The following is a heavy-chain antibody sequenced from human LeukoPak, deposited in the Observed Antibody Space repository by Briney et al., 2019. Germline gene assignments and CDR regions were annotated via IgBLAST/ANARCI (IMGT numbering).Heavy chain of an antibody. CDR1: GFSVGGNY. CDR2: IYTGGTT. V-gene: IGHV3-53*01. CDR3: AREGRFQSFDY. J-gene: IGHJ4*02. Sequence: AGGSLRLSCAASGFSVGGNYMSWVRQAPGKGLEWVSVIYTGGTTHYAESVMGRFTISRDDSHNTVHLHMSGLRAEDTAVYYCAREGRFQSFDYWGQGTLVAVSS.